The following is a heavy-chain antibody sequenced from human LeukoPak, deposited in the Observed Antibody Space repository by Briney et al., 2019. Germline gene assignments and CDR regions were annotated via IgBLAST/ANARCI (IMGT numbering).Heavy chain of an antibody. CDR3: ATTYGDYASNYYYYYYMDV. V-gene: IGHV4-34*01. J-gene: IGHJ6*03. CDR2: INHSGST. CDR1: GGSFSGYY. Sequence: PSETLSLTCAVYGGSFSGYYWSWIRQPPGKGLEWIGEINHSGSTNYNPSLKSRVTISVDTSKNQFSLKLSSVTAPDTAVYYCATTYGDYASNYYYYYYMDVWGKGTTVTVSS. D-gene: IGHD4-17*01.